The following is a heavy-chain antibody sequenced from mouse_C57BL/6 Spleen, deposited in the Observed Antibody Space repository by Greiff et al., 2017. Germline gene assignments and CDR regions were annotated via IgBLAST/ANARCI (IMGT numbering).Heavy chain of an antibody. D-gene: IGHD4-1*01. CDR2: IHPNSGST. Sequence: QVQLQQPGAELVKPGASVKLSCKASGYTFTSYWMHWVKQRPGHGLEWIGMIHPNSGSTNYNEKFKSKATLTVDKSSSTAYMQLSSLTSEDSAVYYCARDLTGMNFDYWGQGTTLTVSS. CDR1: GYTFTSYW. CDR3: ARDLTGMNFDY. J-gene: IGHJ2*01. V-gene: IGHV1-64*01.